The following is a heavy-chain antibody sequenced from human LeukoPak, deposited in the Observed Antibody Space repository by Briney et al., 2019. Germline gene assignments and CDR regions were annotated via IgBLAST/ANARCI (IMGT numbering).Heavy chain of an antibody. Sequence: PSETLSLTCAVYGGSFSGYYWSWIRQPPGKELEWIGEINHSGSTNYNPSLKSRVTISVDTSKNQFSLKLSSVTAADTAVYYCARGIEDTAMVTVWFDPWGQGTLVTVSS. V-gene: IGHV4-34*01. D-gene: IGHD5-18*01. CDR2: INHSGST. CDR1: GGSFSGYY. J-gene: IGHJ5*02. CDR3: ARGIEDTAMVTVWFDP.